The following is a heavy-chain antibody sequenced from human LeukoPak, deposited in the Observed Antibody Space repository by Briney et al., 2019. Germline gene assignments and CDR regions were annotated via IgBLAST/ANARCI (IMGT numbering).Heavy chain of an antibody. CDR3: AKDGHYYDSSGYYYTFYFDY. V-gene: IGHV3-23*01. Sequence: GGSLRLSCAASGFTFSSYAMSWVRQAPGKGLEWVSAISGSGGSTYYADSVKGRFTISRDNSKNTLYPQMNSLRAEDTAVYYCAKDGHYYDSSGYYYTFYFDYWGQGTLVTVSS. CDR2: ISGSGGST. CDR1: GFTFSSYA. J-gene: IGHJ4*02. D-gene: IGHD3-22*01.